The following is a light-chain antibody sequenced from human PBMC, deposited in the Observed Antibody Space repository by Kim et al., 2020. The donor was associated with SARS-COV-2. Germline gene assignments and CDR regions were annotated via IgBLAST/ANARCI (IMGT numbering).Light chain of an antibody. V-gene: IGLV2-23*02. Sequence: GRSLTISCTETRSDVGSYNLVSWYLHNPGKAPKLIIYEVSKRPSGVSNRFSGSKSGNTASLTISGLQAEDEADYSCCSYAGSTTYVFGTGTKVTVL. CDR1: RSDVGSYNL. CDR3: CSYAGSTTYV. CDR2: EVS. J-gene: IGLJ1*01.